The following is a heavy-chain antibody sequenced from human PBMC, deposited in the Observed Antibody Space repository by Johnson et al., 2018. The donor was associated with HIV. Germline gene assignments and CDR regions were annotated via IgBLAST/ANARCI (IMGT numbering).Heavy chain of an antibody. CDR3: AIPYFYDSGDYR. CDR1: GFTFSSYD. Sequence: MQLVESGGGLVQPGGSLRLSCAASGFTFSSYDMHWVRQTTGKSLEWVSGIGTTGDTYYPGSVKGRFTISRDNSKNTLYLQMGSLRAEDMAVYYCAIPYFYDSGDYRWGQGTMVTVSS. D-gene: IGHD3-22*01. J-gene: IGHJ3*01. V-gene: IGHV3-13*01. CDR2: IGTTGDT.